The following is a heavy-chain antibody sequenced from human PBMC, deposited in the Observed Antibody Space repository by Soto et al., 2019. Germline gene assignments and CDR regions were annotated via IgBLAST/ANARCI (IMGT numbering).Heavy chain of an antibody. D-gene: IGHD3-3*01. V-gene: IGHV1-69*13. CDR2: IIPISGTA. J-gene: IGHJ6*02. CDR1: GGTFSSHA. Sequence: SVKVSCKASGGTFSSHAISWVRQAPGQGLQWMGGIIPISGTANYAQEFQGRVRITADESTSTAYMELSSLRFDDTAVYYCTTGPRRDFWSGYYYGMVVWGQGTTVTVSS. CDR3: TTGPRRDFWSGYYYGMVV.